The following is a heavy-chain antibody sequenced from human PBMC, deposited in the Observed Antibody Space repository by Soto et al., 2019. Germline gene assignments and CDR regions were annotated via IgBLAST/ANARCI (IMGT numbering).Heavy chain of an antibody. CDR1: GFTFSSYA. D-gene: IGHD6-13*01. Sequence: EVQLLESGGGLVQPGGSLRLSCAASGFTFSSYAMSWVRQAPGKGLEWVSTIGGSGNTYYADSVKGRFTISRDNSNKAVYLQMNSLRAGNTAVYYCAKGILVKPAGTRAFDNWGQGTMDIVSS. V-gene: IGHV3-23*01. CDR3: AKGILVKPAGTRAFDN. J-gene: IGHJ3*02. CDR2: IGGSGNT.